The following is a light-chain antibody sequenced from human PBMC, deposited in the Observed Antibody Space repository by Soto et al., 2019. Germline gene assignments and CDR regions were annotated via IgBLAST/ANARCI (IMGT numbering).Light chain of an antibody. CDR3: CSYAASYSFV. CDR1: SSDVGDYNY. CDR2: DVS. J-gene: IGLJ1*01. V-gene: IGLV2-11*01. Sequence: QSALTQPRSVSGSPGQSVTISCTGTSSDVGDYNYVSWYQQHPGKAPKLMIYDVSKLPSGVPVRFSGSKSGNTASLTISGLQAEDEADYYCCSYAASYSFVFGTGTKLTVL.